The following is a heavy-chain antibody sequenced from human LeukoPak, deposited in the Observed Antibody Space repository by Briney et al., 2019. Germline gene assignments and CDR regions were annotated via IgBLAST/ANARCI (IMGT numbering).Heavy chain of an antibody. Sequence: SQTLSLTSTVSGGSISSGDYYWSWIRQPPGKGLEWIGYIYYSGSTYYNPSLKSRVTISVDTSKNQFSLKLSSVTAADTAVYYCARGNTVDYFDYWGQGTLVTVSS. CDR2: IYYSGST. V-gene: IGHV4-30-4*01. CDR3: ARGNTVDYFDY. J-gene: IGHJ4*02. CDR1: GGSISSGDYY. D-gene: IGHD4-11*01.